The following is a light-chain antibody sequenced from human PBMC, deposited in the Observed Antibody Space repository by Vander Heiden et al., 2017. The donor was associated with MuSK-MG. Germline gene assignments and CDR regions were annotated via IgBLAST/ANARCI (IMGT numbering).Light chain of an antibody. J-gene: IGLJ2*01. V-gene: IGLV2-18*01. CDR2: EVS. Sequence: QSALTQPPTVSGSPGQSVTISCTGTSSDVGSYNRVSWYQQPPGTAPKLMIYEVSKRSSGVPDRFSGSKAGNTASPTIPGLQAEDEADYYCSLYTSSSNLVFGGGTKLTVL. CDR3: SLYTSSSNLV. CDR1: SSDVGSYNR.